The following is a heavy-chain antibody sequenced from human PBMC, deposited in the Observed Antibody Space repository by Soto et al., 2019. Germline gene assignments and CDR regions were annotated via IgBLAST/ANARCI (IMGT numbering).Heavy chain of an antibody. V-gene: IGHV1-69*13. Sequence: GASVKVSCKASGDSFSRSTFSWVRQAPGQGLEWMGGIIPIFGTANYAQKFQGRVTITADESTSTAYMELSRLRSDDTAVYYCARWAPIAVAGTHYYGMDVWGQGTTVTVSS. J-gene: IGHJ6*02. CDR2: IIPIFGTA. CDR3: ARWAPIAVAGTHYYGMDV. CDR1: GDSFSRST. D-gene: IGHD6-19*01.